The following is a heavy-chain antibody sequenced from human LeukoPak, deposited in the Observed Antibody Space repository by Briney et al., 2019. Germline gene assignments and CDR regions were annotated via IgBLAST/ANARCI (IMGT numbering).Heavy chain of an antibody. V-gene: IGHV3-23*01. Sequence: GESLRLSCAASGFTFSSYATSWVRQAPGKGLEWVSAISGSGGSTYYADSVKGRFTISRDNSKNTLYLQMNSLRAEDTAVYYCAKAIVGATISYFDYWGQGTLVTVSS. CDR2: ISGSGGST. J-gene: IGHJ4*02. CDR3: AKAIVGATISYFDY. D-gene: IGHD1-26*01. CDR1: GFTFSSYA.